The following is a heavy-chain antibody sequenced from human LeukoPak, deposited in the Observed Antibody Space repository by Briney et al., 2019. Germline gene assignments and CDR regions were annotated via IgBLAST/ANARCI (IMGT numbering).Heavy chain of an antibody. Sequence: PGGSLRLSCAASGFTFSSYSMNWVRQAPGKGLEWVSSISSSSSYIYYADSVKGRFTISRDNAKNSLYLQMNSLRAEDTAVYYCARELPEYYDILTGYYSAVGSAFDIWGQGTMVTVSS. CDR1: GFTFSSYS. CDR2: ISSSSSYI. V-gene: IGHV3-21*01. D-gene: IGHD3-9*01. J-gene: IGHJ3*02. CDR3: ARELPEYYDILTGYYSAVGSAFDI.